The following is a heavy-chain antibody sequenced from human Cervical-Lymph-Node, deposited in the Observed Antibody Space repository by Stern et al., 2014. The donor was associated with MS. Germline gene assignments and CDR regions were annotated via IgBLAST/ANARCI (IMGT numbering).Heavy chain of an antibody. J-gene: IGHJ6*02. CDR1: GYTFTSYD. V-gene: IGHV1-8*01. CDR2: MNPNSGNA. Sequence: QVQLVESGAEVKKPGASVKVSCKASGYTFTSYDINWVRQATGQGLEWMGWMNPNSGNAGYAQKFQGRVTMNRNTSISTAYMELSSLRSEDTAVYYCARGGYSSSWTYYYYYYGMDVWGQGTTVTVSS. D-gene: IGHD6-13*01. CDR3: ARGGYSSSWTYYYYYYGMDV.